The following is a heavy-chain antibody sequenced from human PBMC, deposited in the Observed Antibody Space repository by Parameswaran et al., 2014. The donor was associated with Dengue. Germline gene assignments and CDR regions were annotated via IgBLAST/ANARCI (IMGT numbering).Heavy chain of an antibody. V-gene: IGHV3-30-3*01. Sequence: QPPGKGVEWVAVISYDGSNKYYADSVKGRFTISRDNSKNTLYLQMNSLRAEDTAVYYCAREGDYGSADYWGQGTLVTVSS. D-gene: IGHD3-10*01. CDR2: ISYDGSNK. CDR3: AREGDYGSADY. J-gene: IGHJ4*02.